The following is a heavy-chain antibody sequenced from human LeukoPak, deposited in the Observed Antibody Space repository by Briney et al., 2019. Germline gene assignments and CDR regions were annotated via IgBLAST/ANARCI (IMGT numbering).Heavy chain of an antibody. Sequence: ASVKVSCKASGYTFTSYGISWVRQAPGQGLEWMGWISAYNGNTNYAQKLQGRVNMTTDTSTSTAYMELRSLRSDDTAVYYCARDHLWFGELKKIMVYYYYYGMDVWGQGTTVTVSS. D-gene: IGHD3-10*01. CDR1: GYTFTSYG. CDR3: ARDHLWFGELKKIMVYYYYYGMDV. CDR2: ISAYNGNT. V-gene: IGHV1-18*01. J-gene: IGHJ6*02.